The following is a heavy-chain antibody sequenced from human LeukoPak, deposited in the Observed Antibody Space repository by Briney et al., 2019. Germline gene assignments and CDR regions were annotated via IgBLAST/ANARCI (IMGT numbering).Heavy chain of an antibody. D-gene: IGHD3-10*01. CDR2: IRYDGSNK. V-gene: IGHV3-30*02. J-gene: IGHJ4*02. CDR1: GFTFSSYG. Sequence: PGGSLRLSCAASGFTFSSYGMHWVRQAPGKGLEWVAFIRYDGSNKYYADSVKGRFTISRDNSKNTLYLQMNSLRAEDTAVYYCAKAVLLWFGELPSYYFDYWGQGTLVTVSS. CDR3: AKAVLLWFGELPSYYFDY.